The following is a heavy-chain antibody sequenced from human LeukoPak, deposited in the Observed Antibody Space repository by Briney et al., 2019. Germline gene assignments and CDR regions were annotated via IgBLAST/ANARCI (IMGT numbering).Heavy chain of an antibody. Sequence: SETLSLTCAVYGGSFSGYYWSWIRQPPGKGLEWIGEINHSGSTNYNPSLKSRVTISVDTSKNQFSLKLSSVTAADTAVYYCARDPDSGYRRAIDYWGQGTLVTVSS. CDR2: INHSGST. V-gene: IGHV4-34*01. CDR3: ARDPDSGYRRAIDY. J-gene: IGHJ4*02. D-gene: IGHD5-12*01. CDR1: GGSFSGYY.